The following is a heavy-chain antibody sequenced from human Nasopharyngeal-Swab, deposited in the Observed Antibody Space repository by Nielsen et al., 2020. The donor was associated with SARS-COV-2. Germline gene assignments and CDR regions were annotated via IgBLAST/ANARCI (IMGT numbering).Heavy chain of an antibody. V-gene: IGHV3-74*01. CDR3: ARGSSDWKGIDY. J-gene: IGHJ4*02. CDR2: IDLAGTAT. CDR1: GFTFRGHW. D-gene: IGHD6-19*01. Sequence: GESLKISCAASGFTFRGHWMHWVRQAPGKGLVGVSRIDLAGTATSSANSLKGRFTISRDNAKNTLYLQMNSLRVEDTAVYYCARGSSDWKGIDYWGQGTLVTVSS.